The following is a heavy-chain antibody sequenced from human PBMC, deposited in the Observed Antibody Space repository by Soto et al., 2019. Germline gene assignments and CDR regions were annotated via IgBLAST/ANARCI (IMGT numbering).Heavy chain of an antibody. D-gene: IGHD2-15*01. V-gene: IGHV4-39*01. Sequence: SETLSLTCTVSGGSIISESYYWGWIRQPPGKGLEWIGSIYYTGTTYYRPSLKSRVTISVDTSKKQFSLKLSSMTAADTAVYYCASRVVVTARRGIFAELKRIPLYFDNWGQGSLVTVSS. CDR1: GGSIISESYY. J-gene: IGHJ4*02. CDR2: IYYTGTT. CDR3: ASRVVVTARRGIFAELKRIPLYFDN.